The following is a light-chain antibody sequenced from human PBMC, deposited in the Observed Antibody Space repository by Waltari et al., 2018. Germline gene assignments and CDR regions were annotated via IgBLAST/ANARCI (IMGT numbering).Light chain of an antibody. V-gene: IGKV1-12*01. CDR2: AAS. J-gene: IGKJ1*01. CDR3: QHANSFPWT. CDR1: EGINSW. Sequence: DIQMTQSPSSVSASVGDRVTITCRASEGINSWLAWYQQKPGKAPKVLIYAASNLQSGVPSRCSGSGSGTEFTLTIPSLQPEDIATYYCQHANSFPWTFGQGTKVEIK.